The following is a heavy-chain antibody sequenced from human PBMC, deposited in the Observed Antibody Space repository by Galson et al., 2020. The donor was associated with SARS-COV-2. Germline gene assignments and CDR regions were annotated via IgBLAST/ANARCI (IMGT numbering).Heavy chain of an antibody. D-gene: IGHD6-13*01. V-gene: IGHV3-15*01. J-gene: IGHJ4*02. CDR3: ATDHSGWYYFDY. Sequence: GESLKIYCTASEFSFNNAWMSWVRQAPGKGLEWVGLINSETDGGTTDYAAPVKGRFTISRDDSKNTLYLQMSSLKIEDTAVYYCATDHSGWYYFDYWGQGALVTVSS. CDR1: EFSFNNAW. CDR2: INSETDGGTT.